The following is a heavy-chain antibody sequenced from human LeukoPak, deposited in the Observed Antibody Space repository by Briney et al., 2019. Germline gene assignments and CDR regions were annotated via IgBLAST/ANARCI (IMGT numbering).Heavy chain of an antibody. CDR3: ARDPSYSENLDY. V-gene: IGHV3-74*01. CDR1: GFTFSSYW. CDR2: INSDGSST. D-gene: IGHD1-26*01. Sequence: GGSLRLSCAASGFTFSSYWMHWVRQAPGKGLVWVSRINSDGSSTTYADSVKGRFTISRDNAKNTLYLQMYSLRAEDTAVYYCARDPSYSENLDYWGQGTLVTVSS. J-gene: IGHJ4*02.